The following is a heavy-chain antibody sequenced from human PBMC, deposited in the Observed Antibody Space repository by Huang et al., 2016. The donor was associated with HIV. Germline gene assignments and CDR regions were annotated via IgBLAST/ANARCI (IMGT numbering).Heavy chain of an antibody. D-gene: IGHD1-26*01. V-gene: IGHV3-30*18. CDR1: GFTFSSYG. CDR3: AKDAIVGAQSGPDY. J-gene: IGHJ4*02. CDR2: ISYDGSNT. Sequence: QVQLVESGGGVVQPGRSLRLSCAASGFTFSSYGMHWVRQAPGKGLEWVVVISYDGSNTDYADSVKGRFTISRDNSKNTLYLQMNSLRAEDTAVYYCAKDAIVGAQSGPDYWGQGTLVTVSS.